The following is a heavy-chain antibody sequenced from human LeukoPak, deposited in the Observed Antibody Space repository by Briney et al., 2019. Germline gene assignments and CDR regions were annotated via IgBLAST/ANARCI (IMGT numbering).Heavy chain of an antibody. CDR3: ARDYGDPGSRVDY. J-gene: IGHJ4*02. CDR1: GFTFSSHS. Sequence: PGGSLRLSCAASGFTFSSHSMTWVRQAPGKGLEWILYINSVGSAMYYADSVKGRFTISRDNAKNSLSLQMNSLRGEDTAVYFCARDYGDPGSRVDYWGQGTLVTVSS. D-gene: IGHD2-21*02. V-gene: IGHV3-48*01. CDR2: INSVGSAM.